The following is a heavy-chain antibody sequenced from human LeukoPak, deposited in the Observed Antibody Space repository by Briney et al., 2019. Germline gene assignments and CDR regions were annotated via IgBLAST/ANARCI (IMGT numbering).Heavy chain of an antibody. V-gene: IGHV4-59*08. CDR2: IYYSGST. Sequence: SETLSLTCTVSGDSISSYYCSWIRQPPGKGLEWIGYIYYSGSTSYNSSLKSRVTISVDTSKNQFSLKLSSVTAADTAVYYCARHPGIAAAFDYWGQGTLVTVSS. CDR1: GDSISSYY. J-gene: IGHJ4*02. D-gene: IGHD6-13*01. CDR3: ARHPGIAAAFDY.